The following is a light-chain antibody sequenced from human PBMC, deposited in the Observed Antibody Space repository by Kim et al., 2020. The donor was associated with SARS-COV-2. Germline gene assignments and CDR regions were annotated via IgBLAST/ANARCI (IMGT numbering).Light chain of an antibody. CDR1: QGVSSS. V-gene: IGKV3-15*01. CDR3: QQYNNWPPIT. J-gene: IGKJ4*01. CDR2: GAY. Sequence: SPGERAPLSCRARQGVSSSLSWYQQKPGQAPRLLIYGAYTRATGIPARFSGSGSGTEFTLTISSLQSEDFAVYYCQQYNNWPPITFGGGTKVDIK.